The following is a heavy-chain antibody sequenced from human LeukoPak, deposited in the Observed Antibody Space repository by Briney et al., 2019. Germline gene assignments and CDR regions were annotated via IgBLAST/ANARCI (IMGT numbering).Heavy chain of an antibody. D-gene: IGHD5-12*01. Sequence: ASVKVSCKASGYTFTSYGISWVRQAPGQGLEWMGWISAYNGNTNNAQKLQGRVTMTTDTSTSTAYMELRSLRSDDTAVYYCAKAIVAMGHAFDIWGQGTMVTVSS. J-gene: IGHJ3*02. CDR3: AKAIVAMGHAFDI. CDR1: GYTFTSYG. V-gene: IGHV1-18*01. CDR2: ISAYNGNT.